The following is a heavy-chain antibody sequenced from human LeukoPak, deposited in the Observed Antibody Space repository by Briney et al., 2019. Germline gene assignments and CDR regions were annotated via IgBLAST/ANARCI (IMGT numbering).Heavy chain of an antibody. V-gene: IGHV3-7*05. D-gene: IGHD5-18*01. CDR2: IKQDGSEQ. Sequence: PGGSLRLSCAASGFNFSNYWMNWVRQAPGKGLESVPNIKQDGSEQSYVDSVKGRFTISRDNAKNSLYLQMNSLRAEDTAVYYCARWGVGYSYAYNPIDYWGQGTLVTV. CDR3: ARWGVGYSYAYNPIDY. CDR1: GFNFSNYW. J-gene: IGHJ4*02.